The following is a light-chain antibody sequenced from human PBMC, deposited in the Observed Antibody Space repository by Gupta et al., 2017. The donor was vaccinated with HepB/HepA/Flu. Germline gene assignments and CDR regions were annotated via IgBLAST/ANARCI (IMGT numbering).Light chain of an antibody. V-gene: IGLV1-51*01. J-gene: IGLJ2*01. Sequence: SVLSQPPSVSAARGQKVSISWPGSSSNIGNNLISWYQHLPGTAPKLLIYDSFYRPSEIPDRFSGSQSGTSSTLGITGVQTGDEADYYCATWDNTLSSVVFGGGTKLTVL. CDR2: DSF. CDR3: ATWDNTLSSVV. CDR1: SSNIGNNL.